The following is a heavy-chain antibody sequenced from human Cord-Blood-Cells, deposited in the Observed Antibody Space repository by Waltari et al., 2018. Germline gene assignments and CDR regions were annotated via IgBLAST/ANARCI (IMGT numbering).Heavy chain of an antibody. J-gene: IGHJ4*02. CDR2: IYHSGST. D-gene: IGHD3-10*01. CDR1: GGSISSGGYS. V-gene: IGHV4-30-2*01. Sequence: QLQLQESGSGLVKPSQTLSLTCAVSGGSISSGGYSWRWIRQPPGKGLEWIGYIYHSGSTFYDPSLKSRGTISVDRSKNQFSLKLNSGTAADTAVYYCARGPSGSGSYADYWGQGTLVTVSS. CDR3: ARGPSGSGSYADY.